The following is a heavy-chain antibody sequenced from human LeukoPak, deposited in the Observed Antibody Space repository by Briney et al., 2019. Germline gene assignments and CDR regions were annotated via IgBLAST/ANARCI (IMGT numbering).Heavy chain of an antibody. CDR1: GFTFSDYS. Sequence: PGGSLRLSCAASGFTFSDYSMNWVRRAPGRGLEWISYIGLASGFVSYADSVKGRFSISSDTARNSVYRQMSSLRAEDTAVYYCARDHNWAFDSWGQGTLVTVSS. CDR3: ARDHNWAFDS. V-gene: IGHV3-21*05. J-gene: IGHJ4*02. CDR2: IGLASGFV. D-gene: IGHD1-20*01.